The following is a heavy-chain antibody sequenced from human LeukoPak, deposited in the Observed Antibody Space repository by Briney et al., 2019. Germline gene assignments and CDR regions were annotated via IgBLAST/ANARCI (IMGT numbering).Heavy chain of an antibody. J-gene: IGHJ4*02. CDR1: GATFNTDA. Sequence: SVKVSCKASGATFNTDAINWVRQAPGQGLQWMGRIIPILATTYAPPFEDRLTITADKTTNTAYMELRSLTSDDTATYFCVRHPTSFDWFRDWGQGTLVTVSS. D-gene: IGHD3-9*01. CDR3: VRHPTSFDWFRD. V-gene: IGHV1-69*04. CDR2: IIPILAT.